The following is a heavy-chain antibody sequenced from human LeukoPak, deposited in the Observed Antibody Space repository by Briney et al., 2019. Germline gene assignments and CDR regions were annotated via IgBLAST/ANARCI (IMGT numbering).Heavy chain of an antibody. Sequence: SGGSLRLPCAASGFTFSSYAMHWVRQAPGKGLEWVAVISYDGSNKYYADSVKGRFTISRDNAKLYLQMNSLRAEDTAVYYCAGGQGWHFDLWGRGTLITVSS. J-gene: IGHJ2*01. CDR2: ISYDGSNK. CDR3: AGGQGWHFDL. CDR1: GFTFSSYA. D-gene: IGHD2-15*01. V-gene: IGHV3-30-3*01.